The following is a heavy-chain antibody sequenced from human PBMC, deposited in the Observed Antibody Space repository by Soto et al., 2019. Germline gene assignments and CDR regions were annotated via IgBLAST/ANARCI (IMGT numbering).Heavy chain of an antibody. V-gene: IGHV4-4*02. Sequence: SETLSFTCAVSGGSISSSNWWSWVRQPPGKGLEWIGEIYHSGSTNYNPSLKSRVTISVDKSKNQFSLKLSSVTAADTAVYYCARRVAIAAAEYYYYYYGMDVWGQGTTVTVSS. J-gene: IGHJ6*02. D-gene: IGHD6-13*01. CDR3: ARRVAIAAAEYYYYYYGMDV. CDR2: IYHSGST. CDR1: GGSISSSNW.